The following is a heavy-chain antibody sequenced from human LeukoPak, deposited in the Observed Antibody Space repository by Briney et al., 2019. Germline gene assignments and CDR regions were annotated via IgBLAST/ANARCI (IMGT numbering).Heavy chain of an antibody. CDR2: INPNRGGT. CDR1: GYTFTVYY. CDR3: ERDATLYYDSSGYSDGPDY. D-gene: IGHD3-22*01. J-gene: IGHJ4*02. Sequence: ASVKVSCKASGYTFTVYYMHWVRQAPGQGLEWMGWINPNRGGTNYAQKFQCRVTMTRDTSISTAYMELSRLRSDDTAVYYCERDATLYYDSSGYSDGPDYWGQGTLVTVSS. V-gene: IGHV1-2*02.